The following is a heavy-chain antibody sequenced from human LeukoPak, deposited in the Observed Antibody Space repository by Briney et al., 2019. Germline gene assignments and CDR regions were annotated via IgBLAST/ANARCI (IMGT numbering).Heavy chain of an antibody. V-gene: IGHV3-23*01. D-gene: IGHD2-15*01. CDR1: GFTFSSYA. Sequence: GGSLRLSCAAPGFTFSSYAMGWVRQAPGKGLEWVSTISVSGGSTYYADSVKGRFTISRDNSKSTVYLQMNSVRAEDTARYYCAKYGRSGYSSGMDVWGQGTTVTVSS. CDR3: AKYGRSGYSSGMDV. J-gene: IGHJ6*02. CDR2: ISVSGGST.